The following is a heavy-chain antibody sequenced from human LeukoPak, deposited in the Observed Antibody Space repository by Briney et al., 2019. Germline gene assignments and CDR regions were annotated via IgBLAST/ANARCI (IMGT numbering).Heavy chain of an antibody. CDR3: ARVVGRIRGIQYYFDY. D-gene: IGHD3-10*01. CDR2: IKQDGSEK. J-gene: IGHJ4*02. CDR1: GFTFSSYW. V-gene: IGHV3-7*01. Sequence: PGGSLRLSCAASGFTFSSYWMSWVRQAPGKGLEWVANIKQDGSEKYYVDSVKGRFTISRDNAKHSLYLRMNSLRAEDTAVYYCARVVGRIRGIQYYFDYWGQGALVTVSS.